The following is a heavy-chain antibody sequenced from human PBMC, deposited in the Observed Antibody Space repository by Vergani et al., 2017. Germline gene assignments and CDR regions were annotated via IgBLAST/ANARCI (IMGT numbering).Heavy chain of an antibody. CDR3: ASKRGACRAAYCHSYDF. J-gene: IGHJ4*02. V-gene: IGHV4-39*01. Sequence: QVQLQEWGPGLVKPSETLSLTCTVSGDSVISTDYHWGWIRQPPGKGLEWIGSMDYSGSTSYNPSLESRISISFETPKNQFSLRLTSVTAADTAVYYCASKRGACRAAYCHSYDFWGPGTLVGVSS. CDR2: MDYSGST. D-gene: IGHD2-15*01. CDR1: GDSVISTDYH.